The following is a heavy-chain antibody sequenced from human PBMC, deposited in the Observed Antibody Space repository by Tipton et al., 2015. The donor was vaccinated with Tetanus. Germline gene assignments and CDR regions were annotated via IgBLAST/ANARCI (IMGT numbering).Heavy chain of an antibody. V-gene: IGHV1-46*01. D-gene: IGHD3-22*01. CDR1: GYTFTNYY. CDR2: INPCAGTT. CDR3: ARSYDFYDSTGYTDYGVDV. J-gene: IGHJ6*02. Sequence: QLVQSGAEVKKTGASVKVSCKAAGYTFTNYYMHWVRQDTGQGLEWMGVINPCAGTTRYEQRFQGRVIMTRDTSTTTVYMDLNSLRSEAPAVFYCARSYDFYDSTGYTDYGVDVWGQGTSVTVSS.